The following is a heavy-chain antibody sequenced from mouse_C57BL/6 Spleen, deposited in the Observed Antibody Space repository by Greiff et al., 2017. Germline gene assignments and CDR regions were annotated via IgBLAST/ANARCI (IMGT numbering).Heavy chain of an antibody. CDR3: AIIYYDYEGYFDY. CDR2: IYPRSGNT. J-gene: IGHJ2*01. Sequence: QVQLQQSGAELARPGASVKLSCKASGYTFTSYGISWVKQRTGQGLEWIGEIYPRSGNTYYNEKFKGKATLTADKSSSTAYMDLRSLTSEDSAVYFCAIIYYDYEGYFDYWGPGTTLTVAT. V-gene: IGHV1-81*01. D-gene: IGHD2-4*01. CDR1: GYTFTSYG.